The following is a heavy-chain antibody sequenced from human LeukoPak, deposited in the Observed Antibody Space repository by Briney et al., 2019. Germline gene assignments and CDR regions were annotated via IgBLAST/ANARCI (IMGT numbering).Heavy chain of an antibody. CDR2: ISWNSGSI. CDR1: GFTFDDYA. Sequence: GGSLRLSCAASGFTFDDYAMRCVRQAPGKGLEWVSGISWNSGSIGYADSVKGRFTISRDNAKNSLYLQMNSLRAEDTALYYCAKDMDPYYYYGMDVWGQGTTVTVSS. V-gene: IGHV3-9*01. CDR3: AKDMDPYYYYGMDV. D-gene: IGHD3/OR15-3a*01. J-gene: IGHJ6*02.